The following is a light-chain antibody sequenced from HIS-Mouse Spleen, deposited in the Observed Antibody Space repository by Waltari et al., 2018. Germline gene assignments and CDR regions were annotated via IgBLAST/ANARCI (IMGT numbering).Light chain of an antibody. Sequence: TQSPATLSLSPGERATLPCRASQSISSWLAWYQQKPGKAPKLLIYKASSLESGVPSRFSGSGSGTEFTLTISSLQPDDYATYYCQQYNSYSWTFGQGTKVEIK. V-gene: IGKV1-5*03. CDR2: KAS. J-gene: IGKJ1*01. CDR1: QSISSW. CDR3: QQYNSYSWT.